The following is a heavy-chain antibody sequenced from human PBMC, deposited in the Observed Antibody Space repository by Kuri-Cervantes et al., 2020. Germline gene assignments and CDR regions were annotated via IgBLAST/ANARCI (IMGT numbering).Heavy chain of an antibody. D-gene: IGHD6-25*01. Sequence: ASVKVSCKASGYTFTSYDINWVRQATGQGLEWMGWMNPNSGNTGYAQKFRGRVTMTRNTSISTAYMELSSLRSEDTAVYYCAREAAATSQEPPIYYYYYMDVWGKGTTVTVSS. J-gene: IGHJ6*03. V-gene: IGHV1-8*02. CDR3: AREAAATSQEPPIYYYYYMDV. CDR1: GYTFTSYD. CDR2: MNPNSGNT.